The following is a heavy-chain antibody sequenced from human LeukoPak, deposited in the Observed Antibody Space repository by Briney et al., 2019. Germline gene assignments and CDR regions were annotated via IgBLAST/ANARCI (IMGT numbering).Heavy chain of an antibody. J-gene: IGHJ4*02. CDR2: ISTSGSTI. CDR3: ARGRTRDGYAY. V-gene: IGHV3-48*03. Sequence: GGSLRLSCAASGFTFSSYEMNWVRQAPGKGLEWVSYISTSGSTIYYADSVKGRFTISRDNAKNSLSLQMNSLRAEDTAVYYCARGRTRDGYAYWGQGTLVTVSS. CDR1: GFTFSSYE. D-gene: IGHD5-24*01.